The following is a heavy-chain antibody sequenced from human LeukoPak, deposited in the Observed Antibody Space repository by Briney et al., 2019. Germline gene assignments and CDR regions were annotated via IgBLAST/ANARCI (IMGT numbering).Heavy chain of an antibody. CDR1: GFTFSSYW. D-gene: IGHD4-23*01. J-gene: IGHJ4*02. V-gene: IGHV3-74*01. Sequence: GGSLRLSCAATGFTFSSYWMHWVRQAPGKGLVWVSRIASDGSSTTYADSVKGRFSISRDNAKNTLYLQMNSLRVEDTAVYYCARGRPHGNDYWGQGTLVTVSS. CDR2: IASDGSST. CDR3: ARGRPHGNDY.